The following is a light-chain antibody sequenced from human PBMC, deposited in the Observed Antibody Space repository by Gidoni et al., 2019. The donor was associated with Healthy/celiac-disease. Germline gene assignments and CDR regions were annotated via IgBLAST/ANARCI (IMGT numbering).Light chain of an antibody. CDR2: DAS. V-gene: IGKV1-33*01. Sequence: DNKMTHSPSALSASVGDRVNITCQASQDISNYLNWYQQKPGKAPKLLIYDASNLETGVPSRFSGSGSGTDFTFTISSLQPEDIATYYCQQYDNLPFTFGPGTKVDIK. CDR1: QDISNY. J-gene: IGKJ3*01. CDR3: QQYDNLPFT.